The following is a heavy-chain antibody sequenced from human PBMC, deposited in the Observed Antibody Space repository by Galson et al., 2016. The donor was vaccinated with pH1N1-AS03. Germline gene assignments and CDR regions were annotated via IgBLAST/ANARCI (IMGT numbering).Heavy chain of an antibody. Sequence: SLRLSCAASGFTFSNYWMNWVRQAPGKGLEWVAYINQDGSETYYVDSLKGRFTISRDNAKNSLYLQMNSLRAEDTAVYYCALGSGTLYSPNDPLDIWGHGTMVTVSS. D-gene: IGHD3-10*01. V-gene: IGHV3-7*01. CDR3: ALGSGTLYSPNDPLDI. CDR1: GFTFSNYW. J-gene: IGHJ3*02. CDR2: INQDGSET.